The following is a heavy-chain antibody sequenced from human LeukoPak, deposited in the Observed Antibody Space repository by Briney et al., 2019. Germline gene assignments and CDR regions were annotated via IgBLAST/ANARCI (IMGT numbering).Heavy chain of an antibody. V-gene: IGHV3-23*01. D-gene: IGHD3-3*01. CDR3: AKGLSGFGVVIIRYFDY. CDR1: GFTFSSYA. Sequence: GGCLRLSCAASGFTFSSYAMSWVRQAPGKGLEWVSAISGSDGSTYYADSVKGRFTISRDNSKNTLYLQMNSLRAEDTAVYYCAKGLSGFGVVIIRYFDYWGQGTLVTVSS. CDR2: ISGSDGST. J-gene: IGHJ4*02.